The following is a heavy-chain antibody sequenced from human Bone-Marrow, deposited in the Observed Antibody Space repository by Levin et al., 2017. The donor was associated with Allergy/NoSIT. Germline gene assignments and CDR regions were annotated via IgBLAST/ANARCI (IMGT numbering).Heavy chain of an antibody. J-gene: IGHJ4*02. Sequence: GESLKISCKASGYTFTSYYMHWVRQAPGQGLEWMGIINPSGGSTSYAQKFQGRVTMTRDTSTSTVYMELSSLRSEDTAVYYCARDSLFSVGIAAAGSDYWGQGTLVTVSS. V-gene: IGHV1-46*01. CDR1: GYTFTSYY. CDR2: INPSGGST. D-gene: IGHD6-13*01. CDR3: ARDSLFSVGIAAAGSDY.